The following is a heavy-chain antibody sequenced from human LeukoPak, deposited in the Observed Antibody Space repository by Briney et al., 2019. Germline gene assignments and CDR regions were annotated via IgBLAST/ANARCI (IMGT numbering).Heavy chain of an antibody. Sequence: PSETLSLTCTVSGGSISSYYWSWIRQPPGKGLEWIGYIYYSGSTYYNPSLKSRVTISVDTSKSQFSLKLSSVTAADTAVYYCTLGGRPDGFDYWGQGTLVTVSS. V-gene: IGHV4-59*06. CDR3: TLGGRPDGFDY. CDR1: GGSISSYY. CDR2: IYYSGST. J-gene: IGHJ4*02. D-gene: IGHD2-15*01.